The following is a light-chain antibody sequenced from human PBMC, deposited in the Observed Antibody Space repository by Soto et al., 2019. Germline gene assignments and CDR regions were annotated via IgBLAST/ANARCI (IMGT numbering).Light chain of an antibody. CDR2: DVS. CDR3: SSYTSSSTLV. V-gene: IGLV2-14*01. Sequence: QSVLTQPASVSGSPGQSITISCTGTSSDVGGYIYVSWYQQHPGKAPKLMIYDVSNRPSGVSNRFSGSKSGNTASLTISGLQAEDEADYYCSSYTSSSTLVFGTGTMLTVL. CDR1: SSDVGGYIY. J-gene: IGLJ1*01.